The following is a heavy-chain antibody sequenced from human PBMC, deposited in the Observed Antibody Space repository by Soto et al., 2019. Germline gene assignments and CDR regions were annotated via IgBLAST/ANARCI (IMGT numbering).Heavy chain of an antibody. D-gene: IGHD5-12*01. V-gene: IGHV3-23*01. CDR3: AKGAGSGYDKRRFDY. J-gene: IGHJ4*02. CDR2: ISGGGGST. Sequence: EVQLLQSGGGLVQPGGSLRLSCAASGFTFSNYAMRWVRQAPGKGLEWVSSISGGGGSTYYADSVKGRFTISRDNSGNTLYLQVNSERAEDTAVYYCAKGAGSGYDKRRFDYWGQGTLVTVSS. CDR1: GFTFSNYA.